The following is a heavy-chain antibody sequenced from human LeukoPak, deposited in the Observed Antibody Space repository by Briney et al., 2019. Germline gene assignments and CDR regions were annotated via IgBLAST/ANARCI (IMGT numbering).Heavy chain of an antibody. CDR3: ANRGYSSGWYFLY. J-gene: IGHJ4*02. CDR2: IYYSGST. Sequence: PGGSLRLSCAASGFTFSSYWMSWVRQHPGKGLEGIGYIYYSGSTYYNPSLKSRVTISVDMSKNQFSLKLSSVTAADTAVYYCANRGYSSGWYFLYWGQGTLVTVSS. CDR1: GFTFSSYW. V-gene: IGHV4-59*04. D-gene: IGHD6-19*01.